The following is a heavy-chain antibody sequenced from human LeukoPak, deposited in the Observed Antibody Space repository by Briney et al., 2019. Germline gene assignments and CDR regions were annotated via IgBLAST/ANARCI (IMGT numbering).Heavy chain of an antibody. V-gene: IGHV3-33*01. J-gene: IGHJ4*02. CDR2: IWYDGSNK. CDR3: ASGGYSYGYFIDY. CDR1: GFTFSSYG. Sequence: PGGSLRLSCAASGFTFSSYGMPWVRQAPGKGLEWVAVIWYDGSNKYYADSVKGRFTISRDNSKNTLYLQMNSLRAEDTAVYYCASGGYSYGYFIDYWGQGTLVTVSS. D-gene: IGHD5-18*01.